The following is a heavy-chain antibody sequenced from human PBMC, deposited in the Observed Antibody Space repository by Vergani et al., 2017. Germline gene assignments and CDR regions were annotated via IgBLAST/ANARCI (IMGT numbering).Heavy chain of an antibody. Sequence: QVQLQQWGAGLLKPSETLSLTCAVYGGSFSGYYWSWIRQPPGKGLEWIGEINHSGSTNYNPSLKSRVTISVDTSKNQFSLKLSSVTAADTAVYYCARGLSIVVATTYFDYWGQGTLVTVSS. V-gene: IGHV4-34*01. J-gene: IGHJ4*02. D-gene: IGHD1-26*01. CDR3: ARGLSIVVATTYFDY. CDR2: INHSGST. CDR1: GGSFSGYY.